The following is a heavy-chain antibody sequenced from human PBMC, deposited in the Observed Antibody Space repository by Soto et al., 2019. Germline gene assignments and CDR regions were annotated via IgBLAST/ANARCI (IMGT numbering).Heavy chain of an antibody. Sequence: QIPLKESGHTLVKPTQTLTLTCTFSGFSLNTSGAGVGWVRQPPGKALEWLAVIYWTGATRYSPSLKSRLSITTDTSKDQVVLTMTNMDPVDTAIVFCAQKLPVTTSDFDVWGQGTMLTVSS. CDR1: GFSLNTSGAG. D-gene: IGHD4-4*01. CDR3: AQKLPVTTSDFDV. J-gene: IGHJ3*01. CDR2: IYWTGAT. V-gene: IGHV2-5*01.